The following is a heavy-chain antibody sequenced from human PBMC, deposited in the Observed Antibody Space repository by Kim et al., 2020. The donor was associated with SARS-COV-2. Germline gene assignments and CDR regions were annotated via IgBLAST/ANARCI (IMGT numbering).Heavy chain of an antibody. J-gene: IGHJ3*02. D-gene: IGHD1-26*01. CDR3: AATIGGSNLLRRADAFDI. CDR2: IVVGSGNT. V-gene: IGHV1-58*01. CDR1: GFTFTSSA. Sequence: SVKVSCKASGFTFTSSAVQWVRQARGQRLEWIGWIVVGSGNTNYAQKFQERVTITRDMSTSTAYMELSSLRSEDTAVYYCAATIGGSNLLRRADAFDIWGQGTMVTVSS.